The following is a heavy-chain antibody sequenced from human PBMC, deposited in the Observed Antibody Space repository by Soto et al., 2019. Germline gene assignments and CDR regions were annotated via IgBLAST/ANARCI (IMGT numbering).Heavy chain of an antibody. CDR1: GYTFTSYG. Sequence: ASVKVSCKASGYTFTSYGISWVRQAPGQGLEWMGWISAYNGNTNYAQKLQGRVTMTTDTSTSTAYMELRSLRSDDTAVYYCASEKRVATSVGYYYYGMDVWGQGTTVTVSS. D-gene: IGHD5-12*01. V-gene: IGHV1-18*01. J-gene: IGHJ6*02. CDR3: ASEKRVATSVGYYYYGMDV. CDR2: ISAYNGNT.